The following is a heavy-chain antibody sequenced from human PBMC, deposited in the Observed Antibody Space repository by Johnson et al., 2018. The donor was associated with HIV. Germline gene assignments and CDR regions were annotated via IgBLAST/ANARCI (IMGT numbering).Heavy chain of an antibody. CDR2: IRYDGIGT. V-gene: IGHV3-74*01. Sequence: VQLVESGGGLVQPGGSLRLSCAASGFTFSSYWMHWVRQVPGKGLVWVSRIRYDGIGTWYAASVKGRFTISRDTAKNTLYLQRTSLRADDTAVYFCAGDSARGCFDFWGQGTMVTVST. CDR3: AGDSARGCFDF. D-gene: IGHD3-10*01. J-gene: IGHJ3*01. CDR1: GFTFSSYW.